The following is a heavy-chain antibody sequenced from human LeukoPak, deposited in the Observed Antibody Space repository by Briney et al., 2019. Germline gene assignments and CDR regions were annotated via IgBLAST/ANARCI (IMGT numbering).Heavy chain of an antibody. J-gene: IGHJ4*02. CDR1: GFMFSSYG. V-gene: IGHV3-30*02. CDR2: IQYDGSKE. D-gene: IGHD3-22*01. Sequence: PGGSLRLSCAASGFMFSSYGMHWVRQAPGKGLEWVAFIQYDGSKEYYADSVKGRFTISRDKYKNTLYLQMNSLRAEDTAVYYCAKGSYYYDSSGRPKYFDYWGQGTLVTVSS. CDR3: AKGSYYYDSSGRPKYFDY.